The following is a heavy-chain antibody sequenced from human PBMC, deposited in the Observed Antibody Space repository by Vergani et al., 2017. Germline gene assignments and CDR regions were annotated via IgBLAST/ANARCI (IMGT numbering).Heavy chain of an antibody. CDR2: FSPYNHKT. CDR3: ARSQMATNDFDL. J-gene: IGHJ4*02. CDR1: GYTFVNHP. D-gene: IGHD5-24*01. Sequence: QAQLGQSDSEVKKPGDSVTLSCKTSGYTFVNHPITWVRQAPGQGLEWMGWFSPYNHKTLYSQKVEGRVTMTSDTSSSTVFLELRRLTSDDTAISYCARSQMATNDFDLWGRGTLVTVSS. V-gene: IGHV1-18*04.